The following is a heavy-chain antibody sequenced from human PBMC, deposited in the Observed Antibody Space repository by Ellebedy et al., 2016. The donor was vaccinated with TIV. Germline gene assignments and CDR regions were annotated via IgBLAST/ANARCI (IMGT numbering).Heavy chain of an antibody. J-gene: IGHJ6*02. D-gene: IGHD2/OR15-2a*01. CDR2: ISYDGSRE. CDR3: ATERRNYYNGMDV. Sequence: GESLKISCAASGFTFSSYTMHWVRQAPGKGLEWVASISYDGSREYYADSVKGRFTISRDNSENTLYLQMNSLRAEDAGVYYCATERRNYYNGMDVWGQGTTVTVSS. CDR1: GFTFSSYT. V-gene: IGHV3-30-3*01.